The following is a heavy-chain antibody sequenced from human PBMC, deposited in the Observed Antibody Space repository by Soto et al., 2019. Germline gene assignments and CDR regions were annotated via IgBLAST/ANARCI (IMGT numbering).Heavy chain of an antibody. Sequence: GGSLRLSCAASGFTFSSYAMSWVRQAPGKGLEWVSAISGSGGSTYYADSVKGRFTISRDNSKNTLYLQMNSLRAEDTAVYYCAKDVFGGIVHMPDAFDIWGQGTMVTVSS. D-gene: IGHD1-26*01. V-gene: IGHV3-23*01. CDR3: AKDVFGGIVHMPDAFDI. CDR1: GFTFSSYA. CDR2: ISGSGGST. J-gene: IGHJ3*02.